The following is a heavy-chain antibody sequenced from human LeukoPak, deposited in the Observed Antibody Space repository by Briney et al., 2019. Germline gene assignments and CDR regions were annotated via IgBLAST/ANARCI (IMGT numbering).Heavy chain of an antibody. V-gene: IGHV3-30*01. CDR1: GFTFGSYA. Sequence: PGGSLRLSCAASGFTFGSYAMHWVRQAPGKGLEWVAVISYDGSNKYYADSVKGRFTISRDNSKNTLYLQMNSLRAEDTAVYYCARDRCSSTSCYGPWSLPDYWGQGTLVTVSS. D-gene: IGHD2-2*01. CDR2: ISYDGSNK. J-gene: IGHJ4*02. CDR3: ARDRCSSTSCYGPWSLPDY.